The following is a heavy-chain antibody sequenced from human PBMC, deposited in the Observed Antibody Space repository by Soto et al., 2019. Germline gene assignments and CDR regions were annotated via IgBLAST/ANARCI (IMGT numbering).Heavy chain of an antibody. J-gene: IGHJ5*01. CDR1: GFTFSSNG. D-gene: IGHD3-22*01. Sequence: QVQLVESGGGVVQPGRSLRLTCAASGFTFSSNGMHWVRQPPGKGLEWVALIAYDGSKTYYGDSVRGRFTISRDNSEKALFLKMISLRAEDTAVYYCARWVGGSMFDNSGKYDSWGQGTLVTVSS. V-gene: IGHV3-30*03. CDR3: ARWVGGSMFDNSGKYDS. CDR2: IAYDGSKT.